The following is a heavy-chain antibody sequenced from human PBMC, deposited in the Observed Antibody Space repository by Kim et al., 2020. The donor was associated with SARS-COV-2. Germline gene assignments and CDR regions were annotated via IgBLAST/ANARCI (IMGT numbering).Heavy chain of an antibody. CDR2: IYSGGST. D-gene: IGHD6-13*01. V-gene: IGHV3-66*02. CDR1: GFTVSSNY. CDR3: ARDLSSSLGGWGFGNWFDP. J-gene: IGHJ5*02. Sequence: GGSLRLSCAASGFTVSSNYMSWVRQAPGKGLEWVSVIYSGGSTYYADSVKGRFTISRDNSKNTLYLQMNSLRAEDTAVYYCARDLSSSLGGWGFGNWFDPWGQGTLVTVSS.